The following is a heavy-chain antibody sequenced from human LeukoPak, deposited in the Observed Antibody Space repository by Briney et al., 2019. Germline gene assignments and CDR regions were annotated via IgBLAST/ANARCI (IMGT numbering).Heavy chain of an antibody. V-gene: IGHV1-2*06. D-gene: IGHD2-15*01. J-gene: IGHJ4*02. CDR1: GYIFTDYY. Sequence: ASVKVSCKASGYIFTDYYMHWVRQAPGQELGWMGRINPNSGGTNYAQKFQGRVTMTRDTSISTAYMELSRLRSDDTAVYYCARAPRGFCSGGSCFDFWGQGTLVTVSS. CDR3: ARAPRGFCSGGSCFDF. CDR2: INPNSGGT.